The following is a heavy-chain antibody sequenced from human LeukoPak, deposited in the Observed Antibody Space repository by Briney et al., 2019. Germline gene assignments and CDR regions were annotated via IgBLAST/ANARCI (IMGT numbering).Heavy chain of an antibody. CDR1: GGSISSYY. CDR3: AARRGSSWFFDY. V-gene: IGHV4-59*01. D-gene: IGHD6-13*01. CDR2: IYYSGST. Sequence: PSETLSHTCTVSGGSISSYYLSWVRQPPGKGLEWVGYIYYSGSTNYNPSLKSRVTISVDTSKNQFSLKLSSVTAADTAVYYCAARRGSSWFFDYWGQGTLVTVSS. J-gene: IGHJ4*02.